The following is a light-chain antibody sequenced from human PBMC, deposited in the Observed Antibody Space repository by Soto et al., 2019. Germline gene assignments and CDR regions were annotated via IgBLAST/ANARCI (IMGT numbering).Light chain of an antibody. Sequence: DLQMTQSPSSLSASVGDRVTITCQASRDIDNYLNWFQQKPGKAPNLLIYDASNLETGVPLRFSGSRSGTHFTLTITTLEPEDFAVYFCQQRANWPPVTFGQGTKVEIK. CDR3: QQRANWPPVT. J-gene: IGKJ1*01. CDR2: DAS. CDR1: RDIDNY. V-gene: IGKV1-33*01.